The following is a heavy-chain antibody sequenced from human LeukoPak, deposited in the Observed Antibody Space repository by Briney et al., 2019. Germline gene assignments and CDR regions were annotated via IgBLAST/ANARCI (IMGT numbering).Heavy chain of an antibody. V-gene: IGHV3-73*01. CDR2: IRSKANSYAT. CDR1: GFTFSGSA. J-gene: IGHJ6*04. Sequence: GGSLRLSCAASGFTFSGSAMHWVRQASGKGLEWVGRIRSKANSYATAYAASVKGRFTISRDDSTNTAYLKMNSMKTEDTAVYYCTRHITYRGYELGMDVWGKGTTVTISS. CDR3: TRHITYRGYELGMDV. D-gene: IGHD5-12*01.